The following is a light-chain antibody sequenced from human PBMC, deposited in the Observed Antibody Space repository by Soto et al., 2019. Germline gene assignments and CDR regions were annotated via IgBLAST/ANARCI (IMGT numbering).Light chain of an antibody. CDR2: GAS. CDR3: HVYGSF. J-gene: IGKJ3*01. Sequence: EIVLTQSPGTLSLSPGERAALSCRASQTMKSEYLTWYQQKPGQSPRLLIHGASSSATGSPDSFSGSGSWTAFTMTLRRLDPADFAVYYCHVYGSFFGPGNNVDVK. CDR1: QTMKSEY. V-gene: IGKV3-20*01.